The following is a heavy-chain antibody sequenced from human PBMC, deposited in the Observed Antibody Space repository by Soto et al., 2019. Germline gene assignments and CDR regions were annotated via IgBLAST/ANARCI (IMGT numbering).Heavy chain of an antibody. V-gene: IGHV3-23*01. CDR1: GFTFSSYA. J-gene: IGHJ4*02. Sequence: GGSLRLSCAASGFTFSSYAMSWVRQARGKGLEWVSAISGSGGSTYYADSVKGRFTISRDNSKNTLYLQMNSLRAEDTAVYYCAKLGTHTPGAFWSGYYPNFDYWGQGTLVTVSS. D-gene: IGHD3-3*01. CDR2: ISGSGGST. CDR3: AKLGTHTPGAFWSGYYPNFDY.